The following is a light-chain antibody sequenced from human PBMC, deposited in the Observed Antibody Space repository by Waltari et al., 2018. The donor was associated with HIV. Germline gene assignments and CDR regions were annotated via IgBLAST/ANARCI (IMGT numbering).Light chain of an antibody. J-gene: IGLJ1*01. CDR3: SSYTSSSTLYV. CDR2: DVS. V-gene: IGLV2-14*01. CDR1: SSDVGGYNY. Sequence: QSALTQPASVSGSPGQSINIPCTGTSSDVGGYNYVSRYQQHPGKAPKLMIYDVSNRPSGVSNRFSGSKSGNTASLTISGLQAEDEADYYCSSYTSSSTLYVFGTGTKVTVL.